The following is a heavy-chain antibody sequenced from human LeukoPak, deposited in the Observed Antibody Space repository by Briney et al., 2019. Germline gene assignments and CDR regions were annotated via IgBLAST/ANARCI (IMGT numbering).Heavy chain of an antibody. CDR1: GGSISSYY. J-gene: IGHJ2*01. CDR2: ISYSGGT. V-gene: IGHV4-59*01. CDR3: ARAKGYCTGDSCYGSYWYFDL. Sequence: PSETLSLTCTVSGGSISSYYWSWIRQPPGKGLEWIGYISYSGGTNYNPSLKSRVTMSVDTSKNQFSLKLTSVTAADTAFYYCARAKGYCTGDSCYGSYWYFDLWGRGTRVTVSS. D-gene: IGHD2-15*01.